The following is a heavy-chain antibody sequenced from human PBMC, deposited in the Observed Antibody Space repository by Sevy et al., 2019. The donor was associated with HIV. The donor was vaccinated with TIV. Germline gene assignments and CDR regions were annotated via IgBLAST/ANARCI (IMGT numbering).Heavy chain of an antibody. CDR3: ATTKDYYESSGSPFDY. CDR1: GYTLTKLG. J-gene: IGHJ4*02. Sequence: ASVKVSCKVSGYTLTKLGMHWVRQAPGKGLEWMGSFDPEDGETIYAQKFQGRLNMTEDTSTDTAYMDLSSLRSEDTAVYFCATTKDYYESSGSPFDYWGQGTVVTVSS. V-gene: IGHV1-24*01. D-gene: IGHD3-22*01. CDR2: FDPEDGET.